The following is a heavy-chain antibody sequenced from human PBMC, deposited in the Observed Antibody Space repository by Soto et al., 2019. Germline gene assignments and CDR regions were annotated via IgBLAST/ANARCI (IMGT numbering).Heavy chain of an antibody. J-gene: IGHJ5*02. D-gene: IGHD1-26*01. CDR1: GGSISSYY. CDR2: IYYSGST. CDR3: ARHGYSWITNPFDP. Sequence: SETLSLTCTVSGGSISSYYWSWIRQPPGKGLEWIGYIYYSGSTNYNPSLKSRDTISVDTSKNQFSLKLSSVTAADTAVYYCARHGYSWITNPFDPWGQGTLVTVSS. V-gene: IGHV4-59*08.